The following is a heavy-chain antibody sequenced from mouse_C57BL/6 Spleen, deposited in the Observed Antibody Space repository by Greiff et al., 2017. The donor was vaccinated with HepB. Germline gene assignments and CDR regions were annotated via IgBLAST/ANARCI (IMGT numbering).Heavy chain of an antibody. Sequence: DVKLQESGPGLVKPSQSLSLTCSVTGYSITSGYYWNWIRQFPGNKLEWMGYISYDGSNNYNPSLKNRISITRDTSKNQFFLQLNSVTTEDTATYYCARDNYGSSYGYFDVWGTGTTVTVSS. V-gene: IGHV3-6*01. CDR2: ISYDGSN. CDR3: ARDNYGSSYGYFDV. CDR1: GYSITSGYY. D-gene: IGHD1-1*01. J-gene: IGHJ1*03.